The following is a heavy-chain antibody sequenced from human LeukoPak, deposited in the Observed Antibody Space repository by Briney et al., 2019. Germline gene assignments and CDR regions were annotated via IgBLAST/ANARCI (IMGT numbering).Heavy chain of an antibody. CDR1: GFTVSSNY. V-gene: IGHV3-53*01. CDR3: AGGAYYYDSSGPY. Sequence: GGSLRLSCAASGFTVSSNYMSWVRQAPGKGLEWVSVIYSCGSTYYADSVKGRFTISRDNSKNTLYLQMNSLRAEDTAVYYCAGGAYYYDSSGPYWGQGTLVTVSS. J-gene: IGHJ4*02. D-gene: IGHD3-22*01. CDR2: IYSCGST.